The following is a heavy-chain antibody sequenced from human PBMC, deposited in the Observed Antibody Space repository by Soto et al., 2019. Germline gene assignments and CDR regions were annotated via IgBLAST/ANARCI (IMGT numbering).Heavy chain of an antibody. CDR1: GGTFSSYA. Sequence: QVQLLQSGAEVKKPGSSVKVSCKASGGTFSSYAISWVRQAPGQGLEWMGGIIPIVGSANYAQKFQGRVTITADEPTSTAYMELSSLRSEDTAVYYCARSQGSSTSLEIYYYYYYGMDVWGQGTTVTVSS. CDR3: ARSQGSSTSLEIYYYYYYGMDV. J-gene: IGHJ6*02. CDR2: IIPIVGSA. V-gene: IGHV1-69*01. D-gene: IGHD2-2*01.